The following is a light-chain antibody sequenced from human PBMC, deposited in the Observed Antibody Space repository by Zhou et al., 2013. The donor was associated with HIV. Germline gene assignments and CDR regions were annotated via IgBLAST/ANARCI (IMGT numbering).Light chain of an antibody. Sequence: DIQMTQSPSSLSASVGDRVTISCRASQSIDSYVNWYQQRPGKAPKLLIYSASSLQSGVPSRFSGSGYGTTFTLTISSLQPDDSAIYYCQQYNTYPITFGQGTRLDI. J-gene: IGKJ5*01. CDR2: SAS. V-gene: IGKV1-39*01. CDR3: QQYNTYPIT. CDR1: QSIDSY.